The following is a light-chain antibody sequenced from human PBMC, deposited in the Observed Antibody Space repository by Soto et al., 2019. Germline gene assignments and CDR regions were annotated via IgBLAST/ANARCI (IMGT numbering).Light chain of an antibody. Sequence: DIQMTQSPSSLSASVGDRVTITCRASQSISSYLNWYQQKPGKAPKLLIYAASSLQSGVPSRFSGSGSGTEFTPPHSNLETGDFSTYFRPPSLRTPPGTFGQGTKVEIK. V-gene: IGKV1-39*01. CDR1: QSISSY. CDR3: PPSLRTPPGT. J-gene: IGKJ1*01. CDR2: AAS.